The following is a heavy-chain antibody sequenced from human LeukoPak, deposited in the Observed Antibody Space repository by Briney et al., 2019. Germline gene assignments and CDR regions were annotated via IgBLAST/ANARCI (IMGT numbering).Heavy chain of an antibody. V-gene: IGHV1-2*02. Sequence: ASVKVSCKASGYTFTRYYMHWVRQAPGQGLEWMGWINPNSGGTNYAQKFQGRVTMTRDTSISTAYMELSRLRSDDTAVYYCAREWGSSSWYGSNAFDIWGQGTMVTVSS. CDR3: AREWGSSSWYGSNAFDI. D-gene: IGHD6-13*01. CDR1: GYTFTRYY. J-gene: IGHJ3*02. CDR2: INPNSGGT.